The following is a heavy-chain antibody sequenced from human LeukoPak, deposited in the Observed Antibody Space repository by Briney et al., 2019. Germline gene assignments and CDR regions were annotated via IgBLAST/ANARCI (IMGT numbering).Heavy chain of an antibody. V-gene: IGHV4-59*01. CDR2: IYYTGST. J-gene: IGHJ4*02. Sequence: SETLSLTCTVSGGSISSYYRSWIRQPPGKGLEWIGYIYYTGSTNYNPSLKSRVTISVDASKSQWSLELSSVTVADTAVYYCARSPVRIVAPGRVFDYWGQGSLVTVSS. CDR3: ARSPVRIVAPGRVFDY. CDR1: GGSISSYY. D-gene: IGHD6-13*01.